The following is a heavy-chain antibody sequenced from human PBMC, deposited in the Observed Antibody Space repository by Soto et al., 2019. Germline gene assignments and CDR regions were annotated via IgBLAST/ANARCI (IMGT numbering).Heavy chain of an antibody. D-gene: IGHD3-22*01. J-gene: IGHJ4*02. V-gene: IGHV1-69*01. CDR3: ATGGYYYESRTSTY. CDR1: GDSFTSYA. Sequence: QVQLVQSAAEVKKPGSSVKVSCKASGDSFTSYAVSWVRQAPGHGLEWMGRIIPIFGTPNYAQRVEGRLTITADESTSTVNIELSSLRSDDTAVYYCATGGYYYESRTSTYWGQGTLVTVSS. CDR2: IIPIFGTP.